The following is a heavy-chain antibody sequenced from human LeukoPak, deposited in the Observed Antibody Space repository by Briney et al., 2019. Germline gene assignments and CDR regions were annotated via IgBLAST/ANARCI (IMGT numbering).Heavy chain of an antibody. D-gene: IGHD4-17*01. CDR3: ARDYADYVGYFFFHY. V-gene: IGHV3-23*01. CDR2: ISGGGETT. J-gene: IGHJ4*02. CDR1: GFTFNNYA. Sequence: GGSLRLSCAASGFTFNNYAMNWLRQAPGKGLEWVSSISGGGETTYYADSAKGRFTISRDNSQNTLYPQMNSLRAEDTAVYYCARDYADYVGYFFFHYWGQGTLVTVSS.